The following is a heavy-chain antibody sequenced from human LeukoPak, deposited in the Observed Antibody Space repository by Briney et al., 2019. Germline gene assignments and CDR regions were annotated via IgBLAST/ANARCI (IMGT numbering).Heavy chain of an antibody. D-gene: IGHD4-23*01. CDR1: GFMFSSSG. CDR3: ARDGGTSHCDY. CDR2: IWYEGSNK. Sequence: GGSLRLSCAASGFMFSSSGLHWVRQAPGKGLPWVAGIWYEGSNKYSADSVKGRFTISRDNSKNTLYLQMNSLRDEDTAVYYCARDGGTSHCDYWGQGTLVSVSS. V-gene: IGHV3-33*01. J-gene: IGHJ4*02.